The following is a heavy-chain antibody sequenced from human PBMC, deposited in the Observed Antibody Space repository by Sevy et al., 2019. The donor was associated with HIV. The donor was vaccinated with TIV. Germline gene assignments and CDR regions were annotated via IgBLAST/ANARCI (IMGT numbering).Heavy chain of an antibody. J-gene: IGHJ4*01. CDR2: ISYEGTET. CDR3: AGDGGFSIKWYPLY. Sequence: GESLKISCAASGFAFSSHAMHWVRQAPGKGLEWMATISYEGTETFYAASVEGRFTISRNNSKNMLSLQINSLRPEDTAVYYCAGDGGFSIKWYPLYWGHGTLVTVSS. D-gene: IGHD3-3*02. V-gene: IGHV3-30-3*01. CDR1: GFAFSSHA.